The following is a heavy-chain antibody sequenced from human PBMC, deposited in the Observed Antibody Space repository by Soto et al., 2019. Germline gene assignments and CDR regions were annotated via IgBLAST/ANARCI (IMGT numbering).Heavy chain of an antibody. CDR1: GGSISTGGHY. CDR3: ATNGDYYDSSGRKYCPH. Sequence: QVQLQESGPGLVKPSQTLSLTCTVSGGSISTGGHYWSWIRQHPGKGLECIGYIHYSGSTYYNPALKSRVNISVDTSKNQFSLKLSSVTAADTAVYYCATNGDYYDSSGRKYCPHWGQGTLVAVCS. D-gene: IGHD3-22*01. J-gene: IGHJ1*01. CDR2: IHYSGST. V-gene: IGHV4-31*03.